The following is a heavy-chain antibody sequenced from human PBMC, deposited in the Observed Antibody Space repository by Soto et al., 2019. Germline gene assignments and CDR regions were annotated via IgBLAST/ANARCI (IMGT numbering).Heavy chain of an antibody. Sequence: QVQLVESGGGVVQPGRSLRLSCAASGFTFSSYGMHWVRQAPGKGLEWVALISYDGSDNYYAGSVKGRFPISRDNSKNTLYLQMNSLRAEDTAVYYCAKVMGVRGVTSGADYWGQGTLVTVSS. CDR1: GFTFSSYG. CDR3: AKVMGVRGVTSGADY. CDR2: ISYDGSDN. J-gene: IGHJ4*02. D-gene: IGHD3-10*01. V-gene: IGHV3-30*18.